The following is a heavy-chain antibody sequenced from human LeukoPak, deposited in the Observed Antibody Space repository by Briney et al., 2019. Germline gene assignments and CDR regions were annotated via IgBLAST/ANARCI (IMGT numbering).Heavy chain of an antibody. CDR3: ARDQHYRGYDYGIDY. V-gene: IGHV1-2*02. D-gene: IGHD5-12*01. CDR1: GYTFTDYY. J-gene: IGHJ4*02. CDR2: INPNSDGT. Sequence: GASVTVSCKASGYTFTDYYMHWVRQAPGQGPEWMGWINPNSDGTNYAQKFQGRVTMTGDTSISTAYMELSSLRSDDTAVYYCARDQHYRGYDYGIDYWGQGTLVTVSS.